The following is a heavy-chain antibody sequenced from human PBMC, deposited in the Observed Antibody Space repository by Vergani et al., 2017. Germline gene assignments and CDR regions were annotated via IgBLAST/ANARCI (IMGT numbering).Heavy chain of an antibody. V-gene: IGHV4-30-2*02. CDR1: GGSISSGRYS. CDR2: IYYSGST. Sequence: QLQLQESGSGLVKPSQTLSLTCAVSGGSISSGRYSWSWIRQPPGQGLEWIGYIYYSGSTNYNPSLKSRVTISVDTSKNQFSLKLSSVTAADTAVYYCAGDSWLLWFGDPAGEYYGMDVWGQGTTVTVSS. CDR3: AGDSWLLWFGDPAGEYYGMDV. J-gene: IGHJ6*02. D-gene: IGHD3-10*01.